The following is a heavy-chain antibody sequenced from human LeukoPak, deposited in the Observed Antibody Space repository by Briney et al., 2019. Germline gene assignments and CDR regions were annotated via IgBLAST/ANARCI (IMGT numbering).Heavy chain of an antibody. V-gene: IGHV4-59*09. J-gene: IGHJ3*02. CDR3: ARGRSGSYYAAFDI. Sequence: YIYYSGSTNYNPSLKSRVTISVDTSKKQFSLKLSSVTAADTAVYYCARGRSGSYYAAFDIWGQGTMVTVSS. D-gene: IGHD1-26*01. CDR2: IYYSGST.